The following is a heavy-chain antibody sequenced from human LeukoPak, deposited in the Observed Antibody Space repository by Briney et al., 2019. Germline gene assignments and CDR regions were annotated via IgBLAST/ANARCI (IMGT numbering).Heavy chain of an antibody. CDR3: ARVTVPSASWFDP. CDR1: GYTFTGYY. V-gene: IGHV1-2*02. J-gene: IGHJ5*02. CDR2: INPNSGGT. Sequence: GASVKVSCKASGYTFTGYYMHWVRQAPGQGLEWMGWINPNSGGTNYAQKFQGRVTITRDTSISTAYMELSRLRSDDTAVYYSARVTVPSASWFDPWGQGTLVTVSS. D-gene: IGHD4-11*01.